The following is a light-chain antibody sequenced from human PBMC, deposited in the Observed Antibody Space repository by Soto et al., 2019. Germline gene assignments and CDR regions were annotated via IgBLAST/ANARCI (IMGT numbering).Light chain of an antibody. J-gene: IGKJ1*01. CDR3: QKYNSAPRA. V-gene: IGKV1-27*01. CDR1: QGISNF. CDR2: DAS. Sequence: DIQMTQSPSSLSASVGDRVTITCRASQGISNFLAWTQQKPGKVPQLLIYDASTLQSGVPSRFSGSGSGTDCTLTISSLQPEDVATYYCQKYNSAPRAFGQGTKVEIK.